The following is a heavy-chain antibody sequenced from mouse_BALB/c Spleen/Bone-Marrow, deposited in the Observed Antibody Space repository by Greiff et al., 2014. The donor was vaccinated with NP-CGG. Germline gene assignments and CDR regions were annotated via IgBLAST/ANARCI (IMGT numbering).Heavy chain of an antibody. CDR1: GYSFTRYW. J-gene: IGHJ3*01. D-gene: IGHD2-4*01. CDR2: IYPGNSDT. V-gene: IGHV1-5*01. Sequence: VQLQQPGTVLARPGASVKMSCKASGYSFTRYWMHWVKQRPGQGLEWIGVIYPGNSDTIYNQKFKGKAKLTAVTSARTAYMELSSLTNEDSAVYYCTRSYYDYGGFPYWGQGTLVTVSA. CDR3: TRSYYDYGGFPY.